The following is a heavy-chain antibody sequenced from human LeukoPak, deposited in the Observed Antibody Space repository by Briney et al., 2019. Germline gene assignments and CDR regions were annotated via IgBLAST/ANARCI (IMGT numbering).Heavy chain of an antibody. D-gene: IGHD3-3*01. J-gene: IGHJ4*02. CDR3: AREPEGFFDY. CDR2: IIPIFGTA. Sequence: SVKVSCKASGYTFTSYDINWVRQAPGQGLEWMGGIIPIFGTANYAQKFQGRVTITADESTSTAYMELSSLRSEDTAVYYCAREPEGFFDYWGQGTLVTVSS. CDR1: GYTFTSYD. V-gene: IGHV1-69*13.